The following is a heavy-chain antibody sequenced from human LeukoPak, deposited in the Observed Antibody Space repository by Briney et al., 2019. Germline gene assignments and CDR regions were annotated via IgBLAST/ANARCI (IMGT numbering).Heavy chain of an antibody. Sequence: GGSLRLSRAASGFTFSSYDIHWLRQAPGKGLEWVAVISYDGINTYSADSVRGRFTISRDNSKNTLYLEINSLRAEDTAVYYCAKPGVVAARFCYFDYWGQGTLVTVSS. D-gene: IGHD2-15*01. V-gene: IGHV3-30*18. CDR3: AKPGVVAARFCYFDY. CDR1: GFTFSSYD. CDR2: ISYDGINT. J-gene: IGHJ4*02.